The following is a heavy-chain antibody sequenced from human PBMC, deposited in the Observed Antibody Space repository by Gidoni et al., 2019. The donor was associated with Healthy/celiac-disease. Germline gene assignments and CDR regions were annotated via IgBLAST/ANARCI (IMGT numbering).Heavy chain of an antibody. J-gene: IGHJ5*02. V-gene: IGHV4-39*01. CDR3: ARRSSSGWNNWFDP. CDR2: IYYSGST. CDR1: GGSIRSSSYY. Sequence: QLQLQESGPGLVKPSETLSLTCPVSGGSIRSSSYYWGWIRQPPGKGLEWLGSIYYSGSTYYNPSLKSRVTISVDTSKNQFSLKLSSVTAADTAVYYCARRSSSGWNNWFDPWGQGTLVTVSS. D-gene: IGHD6-19*01.